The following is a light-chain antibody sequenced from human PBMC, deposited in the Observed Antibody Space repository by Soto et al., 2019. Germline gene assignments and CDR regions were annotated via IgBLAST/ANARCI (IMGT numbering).Light chain of an antibody. J-gene: IGLJ3*02. CDR3: QLWDSKSNHWV. CDR1: NIGSKS. V-gene: IGLV3-21*02. Sequence: SSELTQPPSVSVAPGQTARIACGGNNIGSKSVHWYQQKPGQAPVLVVYDDSDRPSGIPERFSGSDSGNTSSLTIIRVEAGDEADYYCQLWDSKSNHWVFGGGTKLTVL. CDR2: DDS.